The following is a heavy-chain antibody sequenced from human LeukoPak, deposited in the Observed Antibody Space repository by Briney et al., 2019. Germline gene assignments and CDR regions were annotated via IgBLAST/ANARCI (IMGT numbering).Heavy chain of an antibody. Sequence: SETLSLPCTVSGSSISSHSWGWVRQPPGKGLEWIGYDSNNGNINYNPALKSRVTISVDTSKSQFSLKLRSVTAADTAVYYCARDNWGSLDYWGQGTLVTVSS. CDR2: DSNNGNI. J-gene: IGHJ4*02. CDR1: GSSISSHS. D-gene: IGHD7-27*01. V-gene: IGHV4-59*11. CDR3: ARDNWGSLDY.